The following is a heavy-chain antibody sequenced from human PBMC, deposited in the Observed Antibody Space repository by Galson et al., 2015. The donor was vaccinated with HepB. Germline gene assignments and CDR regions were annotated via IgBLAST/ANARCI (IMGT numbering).Heavy chain of an antibody. CDR1: GFTFSSYA. J-gene: IGHJ4*02. V-gene: IGHV3-23*01. CDR3: AKLEEGSSWGFDY. Sequence: SLRLSCAASGFTFSSYAMSWVRQAPGKGLEWVSAISGSGGSTYYADSVKGRFTISRDNSKNTLYLQMNSLRAEDTAVYYCAKLEEGSSWGFDYWGQGTLVTVSS. D-gene: IGHD6-13*01. CDR2: ISGSGGST.